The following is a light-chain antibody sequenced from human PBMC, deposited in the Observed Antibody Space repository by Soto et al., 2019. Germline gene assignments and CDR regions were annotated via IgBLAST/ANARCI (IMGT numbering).Light chain of an antibody. CDR1: SSNIGAGYD. Sequence: QPVLTQPPSVSGAPGQRVTISYTGSSSNIGAGYDVHWYHHLPGTAPKLLIYGNTNRPSGISDRFSASKSGSSASLAITGLQAEDEADYYCQSYDSSLRAWVFGGGTKLTVL. J-gene: IGLJ3*02. CDR3: QSYDSSLRAWV. V-gene: IGLV1-40*01. CDR2: GNT.